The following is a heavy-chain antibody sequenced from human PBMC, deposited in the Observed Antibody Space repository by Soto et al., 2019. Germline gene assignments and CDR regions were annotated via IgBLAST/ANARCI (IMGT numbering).Heavy chain of an antibody. V-gene: IGHV3-30-3*01. CDR2: ISYDGSNK. J-gene: IGHJ4*02. CDR3: ARGTYDFWSGYYHFDY. Sequence: GGSLRLSCAASGFTFSSYAMHWVRQAPGKGLEWVAVISYDGSNKYYADSVKGRFTISRDNSKNTLYLQMNSLRAEDTAVYYCARGTYDFWSGYYHFDYWGQGTLVTVSS. CDR1: GFTFSSYA. D-gene: IGHD3-3*01.